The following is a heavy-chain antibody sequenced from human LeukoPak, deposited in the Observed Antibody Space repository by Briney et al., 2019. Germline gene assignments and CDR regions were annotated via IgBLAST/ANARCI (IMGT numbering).Heavy chain of an antibody. Sequence: PGGSLRLSCAASGFTFRSYEMSWVRQAPGEGLEWVSSICSTGNTIYYADSVKGRFTISRDNAKNSLYLQMSSLKTEDTAVYYCARDRIAVAGTLWGQGTLVTVSS. CDR1: GFTFRSYE. CDR2: ICSTGNTI. D-gene: IGHD6-19*01. J-gene: IGHJ4*02. V-gene: IGHV3-48*03. CDR3: ARDRIAVAGTL.